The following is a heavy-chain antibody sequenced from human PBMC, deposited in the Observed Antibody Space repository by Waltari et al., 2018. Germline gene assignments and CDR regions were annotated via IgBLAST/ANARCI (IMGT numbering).Heavy chain of an antibody. Sequence: QVQLQESGPGLVKPSETLSLTCTVSGGSISSYYWSWIRQPPGKGLEWIGYIYYSGSTNYNPSLNSRVTISVDTSKNQFSLKLSSVTAADTAVYYCARVNGVAAAGTSFAFDIWGQGTMVTVSS. J-gene: IGHJ3*02. V-gene: IGHV4-59*01. CDR3: ARVNGVAAAGTSFAFDI. CDR1: GGSISSYY. D-gene: IGHD6-13*01. CDR2: IYYSGST.